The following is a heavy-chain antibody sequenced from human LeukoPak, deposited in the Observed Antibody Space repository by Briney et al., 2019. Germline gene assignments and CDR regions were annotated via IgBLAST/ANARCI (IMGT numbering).Heavy chain of an antibody. D-gene: IGHD4-17*01. J-gene: IGHJ1*01. CDR3: ARDSDYGDLTEYFQH. CDR1: GGSISSSSYY. Sequence: PSETLSLTCTVSGGSISSSSYYWGWIRQPPGKGLEWIGSIYYSGSTYYNPSLKSRVTISVDTSKNQFSLKLSSVTAADTAVYYCARDSDYGDLTEYFQHWGQGTLVTVSS. CDR2: IYYSGST. V-gene: IGHV4-39*07.